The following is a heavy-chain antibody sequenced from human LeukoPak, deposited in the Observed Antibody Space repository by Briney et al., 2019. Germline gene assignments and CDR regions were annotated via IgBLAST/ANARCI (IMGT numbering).Heavy chain of an antibody. J-gene: IGHJ4*02. CDR3: AREGYSSSWYTVGY. V-gene: IGHV3-21*01. D-gene: IGHD6-13*01. CDR1: GFTFSSYS. CDR2: ISSSSSYI. Sequence: PGGSLRLSCAASGFTFSSYSVNWVRQARGKGLEWVSSISSSSSYIYYADSVKGRFTISRDNGKNSLYLQMNSLRAKDTAVYYCAREGYSSSWYTVGYWGQGTLVTVSS.